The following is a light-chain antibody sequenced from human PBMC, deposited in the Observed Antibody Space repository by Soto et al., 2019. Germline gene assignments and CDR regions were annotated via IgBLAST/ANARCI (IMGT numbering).Light chain of an antibody. V-gene: IGKV3-20*01. CDR2: ATS. Sequence: EIVLTQSPGTLSLSPGERATLSCRASQILSTSYLAWYQQKPGQAPRVLIYATSSRATGIPDRFSGSGSGTDFTLTISRLEPEDFAVYYCQHYDYSPYTFGQGTKLGIK. CDR3: QHYDYSPYT. CDR1: QILSTSY. J-gene: IGKJ2*01.